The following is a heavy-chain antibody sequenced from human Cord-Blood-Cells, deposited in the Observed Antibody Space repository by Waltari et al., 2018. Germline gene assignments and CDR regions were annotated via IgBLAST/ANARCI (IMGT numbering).Heavy chain of an antibody. D-gene: IGHD6-13*01. CDR2: YSYDGSNK. V-gene: IGHV3-30*18. CDR3: AKEPTGYSSSWSFDY. J-gene: IGHJ4*02. CDR1: GFTFSSYG. Sequence: QVQLVESGGGVVQPGRSLRLSCAASGFTFSSYGMHWVRQAPGKGLEWVAVYSYDGSNKYYADSVNGRFTIYRDNSKNTLYLQMNSLRAEDTAVYYCAKEPTGYSSSWSFDYWGQGTLVTVSS.